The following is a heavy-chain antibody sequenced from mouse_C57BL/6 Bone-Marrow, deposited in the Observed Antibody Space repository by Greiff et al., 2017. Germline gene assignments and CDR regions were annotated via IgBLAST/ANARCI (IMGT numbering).Heavy chain of an antibody. V-gene: IGHV1-69*01. CDR2: IDPSDSYT. Sequence: VQLQQPGAELVMPGASVKLSCKASSYTFTSYWMHWVKQRPGQGLEWIGEIDPSDSYTNYNQKFKGKSTLTVDKSSSTAYMQLSSLTSEDSAVYYCASYDYDGEFAYWGQGTLVTVSA. D-gene: IGHD2-4*01. J-gene: IGHJ3*01. CDR1: SYTFTSYW. CDR3: ASYDYDGEFAY.